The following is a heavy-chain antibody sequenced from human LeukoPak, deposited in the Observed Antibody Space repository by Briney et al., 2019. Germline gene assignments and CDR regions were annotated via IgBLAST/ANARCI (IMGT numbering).Heavy chain of an antibody. J-gene: IGHJ4*02. V-gene: IGHV3-7*01. CDR3: ARPGYCSSTSCSTFDY. Sequence: GGSLRLSCAASGFTFSSYWMSWVRQAPGKGLEWVANIKQDGSEKYYVDSVKGRFTISRDNAKNSLYLQMNSLRAEDTAVYYCARPGYCSSTSCSTFDYWGQGTLVTVSS. CDR2: IKQDGSEK. D-gene: IGHD2-2*01. CDR1: GFTFSSYW.